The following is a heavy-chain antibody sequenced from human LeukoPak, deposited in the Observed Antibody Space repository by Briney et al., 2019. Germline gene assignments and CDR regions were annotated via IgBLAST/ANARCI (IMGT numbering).Heavy chain of an antibody. D-gene: IGHD5-18*01. CDR2: ISYDGSNK. CDR1: GFTFSSYG. J-gene: IGHJ4*02. CDR3: AKDRGYSYGIDH. Sequence: GGSLRLSCAASGFTFSSYGMHWVRQAPGKGLEWVAVISYDGSNKYYADSVKGRFTISRDNSKNTLYLQMNSLRAEDTAVYYCAKDRGYSYGIDHWGQGTLVTVSS. V-gene: IGHV3-30*18.